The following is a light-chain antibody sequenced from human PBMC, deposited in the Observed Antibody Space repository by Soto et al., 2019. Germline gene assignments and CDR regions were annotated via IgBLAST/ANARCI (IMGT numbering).Light chain of an antibody. CDR1: SSNIGGNS. V-gene: IGLV1-51*01. J-gene: IGLJ1*01. CDR2: DDN. Sequence: QSVMTQPPSMSAAPGQTVTISCSGSSSNIGGNSVSWYQQLPGTAPKLLIYDDNKRPSGIPDRFSGSKSGTSATLGITGFQTGDEADYYCGSWDSSLSAYVFGTGTKVTVL. CDR3: GSWDSSLSAYV.